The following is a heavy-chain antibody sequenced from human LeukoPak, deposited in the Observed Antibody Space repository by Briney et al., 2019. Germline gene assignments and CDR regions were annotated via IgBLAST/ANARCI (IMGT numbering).Heavy chain of an antibody. J-gene: IGHJ4*02. Sequence: PSETLSLTCTVSGGSISSSSYYWGWIRQPPGKGLEWIASIYYSGRTYYNPSLRSRVTISVDTSKNQFSLNLSSVTAADTAVYYCARQWGYYDSPYWGQGTLVTVSS. V-gene: IGHV4-39*01. CDR2: IYYSGRT. CDR1: GGSISSSSYY. CDR3: ARQWGYYDSPY. D-gene: IGHD3-22*01.